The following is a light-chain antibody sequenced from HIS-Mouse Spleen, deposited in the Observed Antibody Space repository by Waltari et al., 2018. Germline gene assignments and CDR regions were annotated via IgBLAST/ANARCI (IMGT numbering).Light chain of an antibody. CDR2: SNN. Sequence: QSVLTQPPSASGTPGQRVTISCSGRSPNIGSHPVTWYQQLPGTAPKLLIYSNNQRPSGVPDRFSGSKSGTSASMAISGLQSEDEADYYCAAWDDSLNGNYVFGTGTKVTVL. J-gene: IGLJ1*01. V-gene: IGLV1-44*01. CDR1: SPNIGSHP. CDR3: AAWDDSLNGNYV.